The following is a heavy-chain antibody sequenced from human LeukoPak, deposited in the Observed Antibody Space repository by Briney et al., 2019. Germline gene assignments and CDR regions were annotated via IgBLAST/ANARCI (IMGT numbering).Heavy chain of an antibody. CDR2: ICYRGNS. CDR3: ARFYHNGMDV. Sequence: PSETLSLTCTVSGGSISTDGYFWGWIRQPPGKQMEWIATICYRGNSYYSPSLKSRVIITADTSKNQFSLKLTSVSAADTAVYFCARFYHNGMDVWGQGTTVTVSS. CDR1: GGSISTDGYF. J-gene: IGHJ6*02. V-gene: IGHV4-39*01.